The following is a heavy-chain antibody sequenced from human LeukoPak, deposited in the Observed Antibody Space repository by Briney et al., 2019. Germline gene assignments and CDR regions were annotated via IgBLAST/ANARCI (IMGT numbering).Heavy chain of an antibody. CDR3: ARGGDRSFDY. J-gene: IGHJ4*02. Sequence: SETLSLTCAVYGGSFSGYYWSWIRQPPGRGLEWIGEFNLGGGTNYNPSLKSRLTISVDKAKNQFSLNLNSVTAADTAVYYCARGGDRSFDYWGQGTLVTVSS. V-gene: IGHV4-34*01. CDR2: FNLGGGT. CDR1: GGSFSGYY. D-gene: IGHD3-10*01.